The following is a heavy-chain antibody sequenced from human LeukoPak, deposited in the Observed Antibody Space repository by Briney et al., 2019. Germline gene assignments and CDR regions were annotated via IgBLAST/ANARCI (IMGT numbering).Heavy chain of an antibody. V-gene: IGHV3-21*01. CDR2: ITSSSTYI. Sequence: PGGSLRLSCAASGFTFGSYTMNWVRQAPGKGLEWVSSITSSSTYIYYADSVKGRFTISRDNAQNSLYLQMSSLRDEDTAVYYCARHVVAVGFDYWGQGTLVTVSS. CDR3: ARHVVAVGFDY. CDR1: GFTFGSYT. J-gene: IGHJ4*02. D-gene: IGHD3-22*01.